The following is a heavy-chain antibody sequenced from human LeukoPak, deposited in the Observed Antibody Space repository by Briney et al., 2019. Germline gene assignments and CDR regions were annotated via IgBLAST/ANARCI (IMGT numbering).Heavy chain of an antibody. V-gene: IGHV4-59*01. CDR3: AATSGSSAY. CDR2: IHYSGST. CDR1: GDSISSYY. Sequence: PSETLSLTCTVSGDSISSYYWSWIRQPPGKGLEWIGYIHYSGSTSFNPSLKSRVTISMDASKKQFFLSLTSVTAADTAVYYCAATSGSSAYWGQGTLVTVSS. J-gene: IGHJ4*02. D-gene: IGHD6-19*01.